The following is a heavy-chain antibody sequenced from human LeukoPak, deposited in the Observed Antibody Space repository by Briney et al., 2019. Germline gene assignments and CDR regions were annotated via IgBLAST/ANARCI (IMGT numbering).Heavy chain of an antibody. CDR1: GFTFSSYG. J-gene: IGHJ4*02. CDR2: ISYDGSNK. Sequence: PGGSLRLSCAASGFTFSSYGMHWVRQAPGKGLEWVAVISYDGSNKYYADSVKGRFTISRDNSKNTLYLQMNSLRAEDTAVYYCAKGLRKTNDWGQGTLVTVSS. D-gene: IGHD1-14*01. V-gene: IGHV3-30*18. CDR3: AKGLRKTND.